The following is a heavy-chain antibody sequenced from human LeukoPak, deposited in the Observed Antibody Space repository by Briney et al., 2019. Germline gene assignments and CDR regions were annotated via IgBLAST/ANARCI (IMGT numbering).Heavy chain of an antibody. V-gene: IGHV3-74*01. CDR2: INSDGSST. CDR1: GFTFSSYW. D-gene: IGHD5-12*01. CDR3: ARGTGGYGEYDAFDI. Sequence: GGSLRLSCAASGFTFSSYWMHWVRQAPGKGLVWVSRINSDGSSTSYADSVKGRFTISRDNAKNTLYLQMNGLRAEDTAVYYCARGTGGYGEYDAFDIWGQGTMVTVSS. J-gene: IGHJ3*02.